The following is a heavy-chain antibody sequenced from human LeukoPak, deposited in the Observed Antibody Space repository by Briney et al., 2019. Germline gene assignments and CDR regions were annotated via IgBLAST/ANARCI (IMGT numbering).Heavy chain of an antibody. Sequence: GGSLRLSCAASGFTFSSYGMHWVRQAPGKGLEWVAVISYDGSNKYYADSVKGRFTISRDNSKNTLYLQMNRLRAEDTAVYYCAKEHYDSSGYSSPPRDYWGQGTLVTVAS. V-gene: IGHV3-30*18. D-gene: IGHD3-22*01. CDR3: AKEHYDSSGYSSPPRDY. CDR2: ISYDGSNK. CDR1: GFTFSSYG. J-gene: IGHJ4*02.